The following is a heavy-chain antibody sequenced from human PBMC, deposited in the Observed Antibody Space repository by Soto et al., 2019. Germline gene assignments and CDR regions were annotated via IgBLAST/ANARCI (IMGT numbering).Heavy chain of an antibody. CDR2: ISATGGST. D-gene: IGHD6-19*01. J-gene: IGHJ6*02. CDR1: GFSFSSYA. V-gene: IGHV3-23*01. Sequence: PGGSLRLSCAASGFSFSSYAMSWVRQAPGKGLDWVSVISATGGSTFYADSVKGRFTISRDNSKNTMYLQMNSLKTEDTAEYYCAKGAAGPYYYYGMDVWGQGTTVTVSS. CDR3: AKGAAGPYYYYGMDV.